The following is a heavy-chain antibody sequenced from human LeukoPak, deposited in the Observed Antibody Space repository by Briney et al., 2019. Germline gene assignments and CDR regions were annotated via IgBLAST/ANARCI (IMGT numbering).Heavy chain of an antibody. V-gene: IGHV3-30*01. J-gene: IGHJ4*02. Sequence: PGRSLRLSCAASGFTFSSYAIHWVRQAPGKGLEWVAVISYDGSKKYHADSVKGRFTISRDNSQNTLYLQMNSLRAEDTAVYYCARDHFGYRSGPLDYWGQGTLVTVSS. CDR2: ISYDGSKK. CDR1: GFTFSSYA. D-gene: IGHD6-19*01. CDR3: ARDHFGYRSGPLDY.